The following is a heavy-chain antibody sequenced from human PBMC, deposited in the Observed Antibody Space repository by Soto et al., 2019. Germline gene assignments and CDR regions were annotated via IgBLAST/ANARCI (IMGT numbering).Heavy chain of an antibody. CDR2: ISSSSSYI. Sequence: EVQLVESGGGLVKPGGSLRLSCAASGFTFSSYSMNWVRQAPGKGLEWVSSISSSSSYIYYADSVKGRFTISRDNAKNDLYLQMNSLRAEDTAVYYCARDEMTTVTAGYYFDYWGQGTLVTVSS. CDR1: GFTFSSYS. CDR3: ARDEMTTVTAGYYFDY. V-gene: IGHV3-21*01. D-gene: IGHD4-17*01. J-gene: IGHJ4*02.